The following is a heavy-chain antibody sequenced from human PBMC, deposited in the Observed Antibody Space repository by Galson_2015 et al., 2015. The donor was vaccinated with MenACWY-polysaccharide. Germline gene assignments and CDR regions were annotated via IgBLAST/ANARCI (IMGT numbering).Heavy chain of an antibody. D-gene: IGHD3-9*01. CDR2: INQDGSEK. V-gene: IGHV3-7*01. J-gene: IGHJ4*02. CDR1: GFTFRSYW. CDR3: TRHPNVLRYFD. Sequence: SLRLSCAGSGFTFRSYWMSWVRQASGKGLEWVANINQDGSEKYYVDSVKGRFTISRDNAKVSLYLQMNSLRAEDTAVYYCTRHPNVLRYFDWGQGTLVTVSS.